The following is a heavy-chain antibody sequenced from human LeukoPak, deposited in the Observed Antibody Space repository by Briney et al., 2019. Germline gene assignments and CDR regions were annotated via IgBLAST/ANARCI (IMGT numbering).Heavy chain of an antibody. V-gene: IGHV1-18*01. J-gene: IGHJ4*02. CDR3: AREMRDYDFWSGYLDY. D-gene: IGHD3-3*01. CDR2: ISAYNGNT. Sequence: ASVKVSCKASGYTFTSYGISWVRQAPGQGLEWMGWISAYNGNTNYAQKLQGRVTMTTDTSTSTAYMELRSLRSDDTAVYYCAREMRDYDFWSGYLDYWGQGTPVTVSS. CDR1: GYTFTSYG.